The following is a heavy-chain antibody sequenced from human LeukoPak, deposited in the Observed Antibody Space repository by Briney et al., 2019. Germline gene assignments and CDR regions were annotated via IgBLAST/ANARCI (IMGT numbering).Heavy chain of an antibody. CDR3: AKDRGVGCSGTSCYTGYYFDY. D-gene: IGHD2-2*02. Sequence: GSLRLSCAASGFTFSSYAMSWVRQAPGKGLEWVSAISGSGGSTYYADSVKGRFTISRDNSKNTLYLQMNSLRAEDTAVYYCAKDRGVGCSGTSCYTGYYFDYWGQGTLVTVSS. CDR2: ISGSGGST. V-gene: IGHV3-23*01. CDR1: GFTFSSYA. J-gene: IGHJ4*02.